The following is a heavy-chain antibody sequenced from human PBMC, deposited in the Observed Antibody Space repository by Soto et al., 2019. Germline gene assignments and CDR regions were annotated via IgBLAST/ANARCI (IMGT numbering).Heavy chain of an antibody. V-gene: IGHV3-15*01. CDR1: GFTFSNAW. D-gene: IGHD3-16*01. CDR3: TTTYYDYIWGSP. J-gene: IGHJ5*02. CDR2: IKSKTDGGTT. Sequence: GGSLRLSCAASGFTFSNAWMSWVRQAPGKGLEWVGRIKSKTDGGTTDYAAPVKGRFTISRDDSKNTLYLQMNSLKTEDTAVYYCTTTYYDYIWGSPWGQGTLVTVSS.